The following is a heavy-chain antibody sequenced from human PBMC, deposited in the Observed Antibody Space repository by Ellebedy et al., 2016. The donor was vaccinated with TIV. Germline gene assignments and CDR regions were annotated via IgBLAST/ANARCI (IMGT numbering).Heavy chain of an antibody. CDR3: ARDRFRGYSGYDSRPRYGMDV. Sequence: SETLSLXXAVYGYSISSGYYWGWIRQPPGKGLEWIGSIYHSGSTYYNPSLKSRVTISVDTSKNQFSLKLSSVTAADTAVYYCARDRFRGYSGYDSRPRYGMDVWGQGTTVTVSS. J-gene: IGHJ6*02. D-gene: IGHD5-12*01. V-gene: IGHV4-38-2*02. CDR2: IYHSGST. CDR1: GYSISSGYY.